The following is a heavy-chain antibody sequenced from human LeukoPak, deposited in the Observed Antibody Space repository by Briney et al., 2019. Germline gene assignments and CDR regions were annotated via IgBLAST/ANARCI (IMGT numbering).Heavy chain of an antibody. CDR3: AKNGSGPSY. D-gene: IGHD3-10*01. CDR1: GFTFSSYG. CDR2: IWYDGCNK. V-gene: IGHV3-33*06. Sequence: GGSLRPSCAASGFTFSSYGMHWVRQAPGKGLEWVAVIWYDGCNKYYADSVKGRFTISRDNSKNTLYLQMNSLRAEDTAVYYCAKNGSGPSYWGQGTLVTVSS. J-gene: IGHJ4*02.